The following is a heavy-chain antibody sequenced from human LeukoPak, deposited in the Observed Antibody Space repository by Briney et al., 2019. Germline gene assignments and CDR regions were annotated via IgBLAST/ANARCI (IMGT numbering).Heavy chain of an antibody. D-gene: IGHD2-21*01. CDR1: GFIVSHNY. CDR3: AKKRGDYVLDASDI. CDR2: IYIDGTT. V-gene: IGHV3-53*01. J-gene: IGHJ3*02. Sequence: GGSLRLSCAASGFIVSHNYMTWVRQAPGKGLEWISVIYIDGTTYYADSVKGRFTISRDQANNTLYLQMNTLRAEDTAVYYCAKKRGDYVLDASDIWGQGTMVTVSS.